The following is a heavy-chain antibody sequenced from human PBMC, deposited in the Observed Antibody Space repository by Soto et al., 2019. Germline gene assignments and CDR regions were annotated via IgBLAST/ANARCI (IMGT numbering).Heavy chain of an antibody. V-gene: IGHV4-39*07. CDR2: IYHSGST. CDR1: GGSISSSSYY. D-gene: IGHD3-9*01. CDR3: ASVRDFDWSPRWLDP. Sequence: SETLSLTCTVSGGSISSSSYYWGWIRQPPGKGLEWIGSIYHSGSTYYNPSLKSRVTISVDKSKNQFSLKLSSVTAADTAVYYCASVRDFDWSPRWLDPWGQGTLVTVSS. J-gene: IGHJ5*02.